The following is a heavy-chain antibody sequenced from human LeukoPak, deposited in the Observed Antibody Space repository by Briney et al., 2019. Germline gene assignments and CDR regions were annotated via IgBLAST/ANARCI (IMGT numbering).Heavy chain of an antibody. CDR2: INHSGST. Sequence: PSETLSLTCAVYGGSFSGYYWSWIRQPPGKGLEWIGEINHSGSTNYNPSLKSRVTISVDTSKNQFSLKLSSVTAADTAVYYCARDLGRDGYRVIWGQGTMVTVSS. CDR3: ARDLGRDGYRVI. D-gene: IGHD5-24*01. J-gene: IGHJ3*02. CDR1: GGSFSGYY. V-gene: IGHV4-34*01.